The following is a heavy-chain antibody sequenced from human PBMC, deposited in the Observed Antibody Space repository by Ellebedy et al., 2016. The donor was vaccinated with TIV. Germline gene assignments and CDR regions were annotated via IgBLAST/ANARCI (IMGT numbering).Heavy chain of an antibody. J-gene: IGHJ4*02. V-gene: IGHV3-53*01. CDR1: GFTVSSNY. CDR2: IYSGGST. Sequence: GGSLRLXXAASGFTVSSNYMSWVRQAPGKGLEWVSVIYSGGSTYYADSVKGRFTISRDNSKNTLYLQMNSLRAEDTAVYYCAKEDEAGFDYWGQGTLVTVSS. CDR3: AKEDEAGFDY. D-gene: IGHD6-19*01.